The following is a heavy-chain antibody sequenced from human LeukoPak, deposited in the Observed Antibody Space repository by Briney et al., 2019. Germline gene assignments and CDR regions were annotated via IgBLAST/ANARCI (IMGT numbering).Heavy chain of an antibody. V-gene: IGHV3-48*01. J-gene: IGHJ3*01. CDR1: GFTFSSHS. CDR3: ARDQRPYCGGECYCAIDL. CDR2: IGHTGSPP. D-gene: IGHD2-21*01. Sequence: GGSLTLSCEASGFTFSSHSMTWVRQSPGKELEWISYIGHTGSPPHYVDFVRGRFSISRDNAKNSLYLQMNSLTVEDTAVYYRARDQRPYCGGECYCAIDLWGRGTLVTVSS.